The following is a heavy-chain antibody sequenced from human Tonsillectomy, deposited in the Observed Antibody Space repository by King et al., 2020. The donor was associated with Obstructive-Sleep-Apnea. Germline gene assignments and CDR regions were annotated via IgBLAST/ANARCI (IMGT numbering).Heavy chain of an antibody. J-gene: IGHJ4*02. V-gene: IGHV3-9*01. CDR3: ANGLGYSYGH. Sequence: QLVQSGGGLVQPGRSLRLSCAASGFTFDDYAMHWVRQAPGKGLEWVSGISWNSGSIGYADSVKGRFTISRDNAKNSLYLQMNSLRAEDTALYYCANGLGYSYGHWGQGTLVTVSS. CDR1: GFTFDDYA. D-gene: IGHD5-18*01. CDR2: ISWNSGSI.